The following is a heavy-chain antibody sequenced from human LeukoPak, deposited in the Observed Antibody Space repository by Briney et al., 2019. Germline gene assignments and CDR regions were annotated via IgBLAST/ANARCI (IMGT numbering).Heavy chain of an antibody. D-gene: IGHD2-2*01. V-gene: IGHV3-21*01. Sequence: GGSLRLSCAASGFTFSSYSMNWVRQAPGKGLEWVSSISSSSSYMYYADSVEGRFTISRDNAKNSLYLQMNSLRAEDTAVYYCARALPAADTYAFDIWGQGTMVTVSS. J-gene: IGHJ3*02. CDR1: GFTFSSYS. CDR3: ARALPAADTYAFDI. CDR2: ISSSSSYM.